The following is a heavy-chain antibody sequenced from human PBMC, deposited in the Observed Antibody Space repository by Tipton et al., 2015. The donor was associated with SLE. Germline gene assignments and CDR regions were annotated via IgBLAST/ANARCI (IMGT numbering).Heavy chain of an antibody. CDR2: IKQDGSEK. J-gene: IGHJ4*02. D-gene: IGHD5-12*01. V-gene: IGHV3-7*01. Sequence: SLRLSCAASGFTFSRYWMSWVRQTPGKGLEWVANIKQDGSEKYYVDSVKGRFTISRDNAKNSLYLQMNSLRADDTAVYFCARALRGYSGYGTAYWGQGALVTVSS. CDR1: GFTFSRYW. CDR3: ARALRGYSGYGTAY.